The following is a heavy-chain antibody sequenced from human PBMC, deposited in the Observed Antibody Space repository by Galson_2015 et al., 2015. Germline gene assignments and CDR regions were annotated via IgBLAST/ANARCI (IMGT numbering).Heavy chain of an antibody. J-gene: IGHJ4*02. CDR2: VVRKERT. CDR1: GYSIINGHW. CDR3: ARNGDSALDS. V-gene: IGHV4-4*02. D-gene: IGHD2-21*02. Sequence: SETLSLTCAVSGYSIINGHWGCSVRQSPGKGLAWIGVVVRKERTTYNPSLGGPPSISTATRTNHLSLRLTSAAAADTALCDCARNGDSALDSWGQGTLVTVSS.